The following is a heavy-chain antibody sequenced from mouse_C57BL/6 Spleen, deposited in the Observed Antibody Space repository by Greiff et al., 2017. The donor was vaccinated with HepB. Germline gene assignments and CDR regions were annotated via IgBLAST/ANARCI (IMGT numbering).Heavy chain of an antibody. CDR3: SITTVEGYFDV. CDR1: GFNIKDDY. D-gene: IGHD1-1*01. Sequence: EVKLVESGAELVRPGASVKLSCTASGFNIKDDYMHWVKQRPEQGLEWIGWIDPENGDTEYASKFQGKATITADTSSNTAYLQLSSLTSEDTAVYYCSITTVEGYFDVWGTGTTVTVSS. V-gene: IGHV14-4*01. J-gene: IGHJ1*03. CDR2: IDPENGDT.